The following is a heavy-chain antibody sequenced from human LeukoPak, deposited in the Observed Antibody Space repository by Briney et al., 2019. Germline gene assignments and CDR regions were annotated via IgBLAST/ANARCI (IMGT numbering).Heavy chain of an antibody. CDR2: IYYSGST. CDR3: ARLTPFTYYYESSGYYFDY. CDR1: GGSISSYY. D-gene: IGHD3-22*01. J-gene: IGHJ4*02. V-gene: IGHV4-59*08. Sequence: PSETLSLTCTVSGGSISSYYWSWIRQPPGKGLEWIGYIYYSGSTNYNPSLKSRVTISVDTSKNQFSLKLSSVTAADTAVYYCARLTPFTYYYESSGYYFDYWGQGTLVTVSS.